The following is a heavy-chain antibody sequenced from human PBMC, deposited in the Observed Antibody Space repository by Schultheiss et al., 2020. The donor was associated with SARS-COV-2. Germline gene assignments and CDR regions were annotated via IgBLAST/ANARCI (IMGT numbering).Heavy chain of an antibody. Sequence: SETLSLTCTVSGGSISSSSYYWGWIRQPPGKGLEWIGRIYTSGSTNYNPSLKSRVTISVDTSKNQFSLKLSSVTAADTAVYYCARVDCSSTSCYERDYYYYGMDVWGQGTTVTVSS. J-gene: IGHJ6*02. V-gene: IGHV4-39*07. CDR3: ARVDCSSTSCYERDYYYYGMDV. D-gene: IGHD2-2*01. CDR2: IYTSGST. CDR1: GGSISSSSYY.